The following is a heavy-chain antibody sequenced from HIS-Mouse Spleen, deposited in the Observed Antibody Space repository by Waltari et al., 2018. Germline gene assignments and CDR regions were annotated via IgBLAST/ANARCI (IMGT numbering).Heavy chain of an antibody. V-gene: IGHV4-39*07. J-gene: IGHJ2*01. CDR1: GGSISSSSYY. CDR3: AREIPYSSSWYDWYFDL. D-gene: IGHD6-13*01. CDR2: IYYSGST. Sequence: QLQLQESGPGLVKPSAPLSLPCPAPGGSISSSSYYCGWSRQPPGKGLEWIGSIYYSGSTYYNPSLKSRVTISVDTSKNQFSLKLSSVTAADTAVYYCAREIPYSSSWYDWYFDLWGRGTLVTVSS.